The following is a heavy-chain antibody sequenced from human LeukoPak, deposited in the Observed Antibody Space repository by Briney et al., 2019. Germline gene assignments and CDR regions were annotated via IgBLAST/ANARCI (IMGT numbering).Heavy chain of an antibody. CDR1: DGSISSYY. CDR2: VYYSGST. J-gene: IGHJ4*02. Sequence: PSETLSLTCTVSDGSISSYYWSWIRQPPGKGLEWIGYVYYSGSTNYNPSLKSRVTISVDTSKNHFSLKLSSVTAADTAVYSCARSIIGTRSKFDYWGQGTLVTVSS. CDR3: ARSIIGTRSKFDY. V-gene: IGHV4-59*08. D-gene: IGHD1/OR15-1a*01.